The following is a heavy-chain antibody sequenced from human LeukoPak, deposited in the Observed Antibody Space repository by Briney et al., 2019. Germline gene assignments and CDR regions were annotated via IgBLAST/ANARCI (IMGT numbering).Heavy chain of an antibody. D-gene: IGHD3-10*01. Sequence: SVKVSCKASGGTFSSYAISWVRQAPGQGLGWMGGIIPIFGTANYAQKFQGRVTITADESTSTAYMELSSLRSEDTAVYYCARDSPMYYYGSGSGEYYYYGMDVWGQGTTVTVSS. V-gene: IGHV1-69*13. CDR1: GGTFSSYA. J-gene: IGHJ6*02. CDR3: ARDSPMYYYGSGSGEYYYYGMDV. CDR2: IIPIFGTA.